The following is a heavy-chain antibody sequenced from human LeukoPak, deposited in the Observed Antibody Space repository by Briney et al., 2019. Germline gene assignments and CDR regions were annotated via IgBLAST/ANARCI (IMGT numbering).Heavy chain of an antibody. CDR2: IYYCGST. V-gene: IGHV4-39*07. J-gene: IGHJ4*02. CDR1: GGSISSSSYY. CDR3: ARDSLHYYGSGSLDY. Sequence: SETLSLTCTVSGGSISSSSYYWGWIRQPPGKGLEWIGSIYYCGSTYYNPSLKSRVTISVDTSKNQFSLKLSSVTAADTAVYYCARDSLHYYGSGSLDYWGQGTLVTVSS. D-gene: IGHD3-10*01.